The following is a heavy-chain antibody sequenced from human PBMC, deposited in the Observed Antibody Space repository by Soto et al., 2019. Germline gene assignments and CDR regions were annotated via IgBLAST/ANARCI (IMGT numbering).Heavy chain of an antibody. CDR2: ISAYNGNT. CDR1: GYTFTSYG. Sequence: GASVKVSCKASGYTFTSYGISWVRQAPGQGLEWMGWISAYNGNTNYAQKLQGRVTMTTDTSTSTAYVELRSLRSDDTAVYYCARRYCSSTFCYNYFLYCMYVWG. J-gene: IGHJ6*01. D-gene: IGHD2-2*01. V-gene: IGHV1-18*01. CDR3: ARRYCSSTFCYNYFLYCMYV.